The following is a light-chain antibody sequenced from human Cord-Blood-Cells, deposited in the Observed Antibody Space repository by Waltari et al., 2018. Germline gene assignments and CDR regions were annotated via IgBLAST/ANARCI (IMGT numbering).Light chain of an antibody. Sequence: SSELTQDPAVSVALGQTVRITCQGDSLRSYYASWYQQKPGQAPVLVSYGKNNRPPGIPDRFSGSSSGNTASLTITGAQAEDEADYYCNSRDSSGNHYVFGTGTKVTVL. CDR3: NSRDSSGNHYV. V-gene: IGLV3-19*01. CDR2: GKN. CDR1: SLRSYY. J-gene: IGLJ1*01.